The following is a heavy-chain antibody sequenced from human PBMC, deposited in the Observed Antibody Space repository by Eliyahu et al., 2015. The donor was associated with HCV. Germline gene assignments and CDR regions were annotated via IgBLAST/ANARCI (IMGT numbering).Heavy chain of an antibody. V-gene: IGHV4-59*01. CDR3: ASGGGGIAVAGTGGWFDP. J-gene: IGHJ5*02. D-gene: IGHD6-19*01. CDR2: IHYSGST. Sequence: QVQLQESGPGLVKPSETLSLTCTVXGGXITTYYWSWIRQPPGXGLEWIGYIHYSGSTNYXPSLKSRVTISVDTSKNQFSLXLASVTAADTAVYYCASGGGGIAVAGTGGWFDPWGQGTLVTVSS. CDR1: GGXITTYY.